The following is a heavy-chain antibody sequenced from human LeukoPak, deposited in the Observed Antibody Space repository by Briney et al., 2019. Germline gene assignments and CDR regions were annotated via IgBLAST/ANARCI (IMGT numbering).Heavy chain of an antibody. J-gene: IGHJ6*03. D-gene: IGHD5-12*01. CDR1: GFTFSSYG. CDR2: ISGSGGST. Sequence: GGTLRLSCAASGFTFSSYGMSWVRQAPGKGLEWVSAISGSGGSTYYADSVKGRFTISRDNSKNTLFLQMNSLRAEDTAVYYCAKTPSGYSGYSYYYYYYMDVWGKGTTVTLSS. V-gene: IGHV3-23*01. CDR3: AKTPSGYSGYSYYYYYYMDV.